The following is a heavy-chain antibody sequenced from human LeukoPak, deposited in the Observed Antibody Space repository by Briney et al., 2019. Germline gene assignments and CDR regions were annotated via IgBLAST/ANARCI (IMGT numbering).Heavy chain of an antibody. V-gene: IGHV3-48*01. CDR1: GFTFSNYN. Sequence: GGSLRLSCTASGFTFSNYNMNWVRQAPGKGLEWVSYITLSSSTIYYSDSVKGRFTISRDNSKNTLYLQMNSLRAEDTAVYYCAKDPRRASGRNPTNWFDPWGQETLVTVSS. CDR3: AKDPRRASGRNPTNWFDP. CDR2: ITLSSSTI. D-gene: IGHD3-10*01. J-gene: IGHJ5*02.